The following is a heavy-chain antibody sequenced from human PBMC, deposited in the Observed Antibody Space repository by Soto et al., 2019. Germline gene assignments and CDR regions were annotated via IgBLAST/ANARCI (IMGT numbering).Heavy chain of an antibody. J-gene: IGHJ4*02. D-gene: IGHD5-12*01. CDR2: ISSSFSYI. CDR1: GFTFSSYS. V-gene: IGHV3-21*01. Sequence: GGSLRLSCAASGFTFSSYSMNWVRQAPGKGLEWVSSISSSFSYIYYADSVKGRFTISRDNAKNSLYLQMNSLRAEDTAVYYWARDGRDGYHFDYWGQGTLVTVSS. CDR3: ARDGRDGYHFDY.